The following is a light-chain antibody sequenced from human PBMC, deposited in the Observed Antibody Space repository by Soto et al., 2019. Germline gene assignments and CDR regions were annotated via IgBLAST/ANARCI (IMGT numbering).Light chain of an antibody. CDR3: QQYGTLPRT. CDR2: GAS. Sequence: EIVLTQSPGTLSLSAGERATLSCRASQSVSSNNLAWYQQKPGQAPRLLIYGASSRATGIPDRFSGSGSGTDFTLTISRLEPEDFAVYYCQQYGTLPRTFGQGTKVEIK. V-gene: IGKV3-20*01. J-gene: IGKJ1*01. CDR1: QSVSSNN.